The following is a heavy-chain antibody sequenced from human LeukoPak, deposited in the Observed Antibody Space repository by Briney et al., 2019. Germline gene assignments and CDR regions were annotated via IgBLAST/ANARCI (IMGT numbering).Heavy chain of an antibody. V-gene: IGHV5-51*01. J-gene: IGHJ4*02. D-gene: IGHD5-12*01. Sequence: GESLKISCKGSGYSFTRYWIGWVRQMPGKGLEWMGIIYPGDSDTRYSPTFQGQVTISADKSISTAYLQWSSLKASDTAMYYCARAWLGPDEDGYFDYWGQETLVTVSS. CDR3: ARAWLGPDEDGYFDY. CDR1: GYSFTRYW. CDR2: IYPGDSDT.